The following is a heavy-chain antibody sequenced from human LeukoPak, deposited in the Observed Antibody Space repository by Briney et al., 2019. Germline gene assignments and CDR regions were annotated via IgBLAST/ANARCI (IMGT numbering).Heavy chain of an antibody. V-gene: IGHV3-53*01. D-gene: IGHD4-11*01. CDR3: ASRATVTTDRFWFDP. Sequence: PGGSLRLSCAASGFTVSSNYMSWVRQAPGKGLEWVSVIYSGDSTSYADSVKGRFTISRDNSKNTLYLQMNSLRAEDTAVYYCASRATVTTDRFWFDPWGQGTLVTVSS. J-gene: IGHJ5*02. CDR1: GFTVSSNY. CDR2: IYSGDST.